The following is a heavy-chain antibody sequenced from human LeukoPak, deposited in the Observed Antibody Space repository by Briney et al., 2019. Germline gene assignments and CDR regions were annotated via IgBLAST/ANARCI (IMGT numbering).Heavy chain of an antibody. Sequence: PGGSLRLSCAASGFTFSRYWMHWVRQVPGKGLVWVSRIISDGSSTMYADSVKGRFTISRDNAKNTLSLQMNSLRAEDTAVYYCGREDRFGYNYAYGMDVWGQGTTVTVSS. CDR2: IISDGSST. CDR1: GFTFSRYW. J-gene: IGHJ6*02. D-gene: IGHD5-24*01. V-gene: IGHV3-74*03. CDR3: GREDRFGYNYAYGMDV.